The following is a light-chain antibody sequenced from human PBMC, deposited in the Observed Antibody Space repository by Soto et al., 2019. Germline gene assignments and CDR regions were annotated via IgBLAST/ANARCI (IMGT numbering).Light chain of an antibody. Sequence: SYELTQPPSVSVAPVQTARITCGGNNIGSKSVHWYQQKPGQAPVLVVYDDSDRPSGIPERFSGSNSGNTATLTISRVEAGEEADYYFQVWDSSGQQHYDFGTGTRLTDL. CDR3: QVWDSSGQQHYD. CDR1: NIGSKS. J-gene: IGLJ1*01. CDR2: DDS. V-gene: IGLV3-21*02.